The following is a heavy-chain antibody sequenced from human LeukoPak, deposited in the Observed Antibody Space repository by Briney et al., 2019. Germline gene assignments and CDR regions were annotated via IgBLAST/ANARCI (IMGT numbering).Heavy chain of an antibody. D-gene: IGHD3-10*01. V-gene: IGHV3-23*01. CDR3: AKDRYSSGSLDY. CDR2: ISGSGGST. CDR1: GFTFSSYS. J-gene: IGHJ4*02. Sequence: GGSLRLSCAASGFTFSSYSMSWVRQAPGKGLEWVSAISGSGGSTYYADSVKGRFTISRDNSKNTLYLQMNSLRAEDTAVYYCAKDRYSSGSLDYWGQGTLVTVSS.